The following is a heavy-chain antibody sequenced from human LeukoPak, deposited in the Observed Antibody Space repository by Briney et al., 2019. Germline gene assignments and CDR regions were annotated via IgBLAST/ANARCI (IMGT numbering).Heavy chain of an antibody. D-gene: IGHD6-19*01. CDR3: ASRSESSGWYRDY. CDR1: GGSFSGYY. V-gene: IGHV4-34*01. Sequence: SETLSLTCAVYGGSFSGYYWSWIRQPPGKGLEWIGEISHSGSTNYNPSLKSRVAISVDTSKNQFSLKLSTVTAADTAVYYCASRSESSGWYRDYWGQGTLVTVSS. CDR2: ISHSGST. J-gene: IGHJ4*02.